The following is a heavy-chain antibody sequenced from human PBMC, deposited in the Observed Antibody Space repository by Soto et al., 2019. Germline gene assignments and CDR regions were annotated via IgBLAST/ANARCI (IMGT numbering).Heavy chain of an antibody. V-gene: IGHV4-34*01. J-gene: IGHJ4*02. CDR2: INHSGST. Sequence: PSETLSLTCAVYGGSFSGCYWSWVRQPPGKGLEWIGEINHSGSTNYNPSLKSRVTISVDTSKNQFSLNLSSVTAADTAVYYCARDQPGIQFDYWGQGTLVTVSS. CDR3: ARDQPGIQFDY. CDR1: GGSFSGCY.